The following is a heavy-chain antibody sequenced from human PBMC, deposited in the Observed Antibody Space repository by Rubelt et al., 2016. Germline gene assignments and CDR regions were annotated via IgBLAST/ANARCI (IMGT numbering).Heavy chain of an antibody. J-gene: IGHJ6*02. V-gene: IGHV4-59*01. CDR1: GGSISTYY. CDR2: TSYSGSS. CDR3: ARGPGPYYYHYGMDV. Sequence: QVQLQQWGAGLLKPSETLSLTCAVSGGSISTYYWSWFRQPPGQGLEWIGYTSYSGSSSNSPSLKSRISISIEPSRNQMFRMRIVVTEADRAVCYWARGPGPYYYHYGMDVWGQGTTVTVSS.